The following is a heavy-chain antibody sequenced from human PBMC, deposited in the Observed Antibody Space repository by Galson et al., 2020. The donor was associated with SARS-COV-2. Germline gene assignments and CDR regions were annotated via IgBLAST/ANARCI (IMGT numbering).Heavy chain of an antibody. V-gene: IGHV3-21*01. Sequence: GGSLRLSCATSGLTFNKYTMNWIRQAPGKGPEWLSSMSSSGSQRFYAASVRGRFTISRDDARNSLYLQMNSLSAEDTAVYYCARAVGTAVFYYWYFDLWGRCTLVTVSS. CDR1: GLTFNKYT. CDR3: ARAVGTAVFYYWYFDL. CDR2: MSSSGSQR. D-gene: IGHD1-26*01. J-gene: IGHJ2*01.